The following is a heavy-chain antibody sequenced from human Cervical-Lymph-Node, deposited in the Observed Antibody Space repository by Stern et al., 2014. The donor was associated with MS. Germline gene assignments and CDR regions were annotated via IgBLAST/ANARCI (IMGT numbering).Heavy chain of an antibody. CDR2: IFPDDSDT. J-gene: IGHJ4*02. V-gene: IGHV5-51*01. D-gene: IGHD4-11*01. CDR3: ARRSSYGHFFDY. CDR1: GYTFSDSW. Sequence: VQLVQSGAEVKKSGESLKISCRGSGYTFSDSWIGWVRQVPGKGLEWMGSIFPDDSDTRCSPSFQGQVTISADKSITTAYLQWSTLKASDTAMYFCARRSSYGHFFDYWGQGTLLTVSS.